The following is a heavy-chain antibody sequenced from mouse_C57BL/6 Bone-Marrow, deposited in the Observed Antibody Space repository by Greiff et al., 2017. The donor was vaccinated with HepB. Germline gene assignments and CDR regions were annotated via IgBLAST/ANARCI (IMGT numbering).Heavy chain of an antibody. CDR3: ARGGYYYGSRTYWYFDV. D-gene: IGHD1-1*01. J-gene: IGHJ1*03. Sequence: ESGPGLVKPSQSLSLTCSVTGYSITSGYYWNWIRQFPGNKLEWMGYISYDGSNNYNPSLKNRISITRDTSKNQFFLKLNSVTTEDTATYYCARGGYYYGSRTYWYFDVWGTGTTVTVSS. V-gene: IGHV3-6*01. CDR2: ISYDGSN. CDR1: GYSITSGYY.